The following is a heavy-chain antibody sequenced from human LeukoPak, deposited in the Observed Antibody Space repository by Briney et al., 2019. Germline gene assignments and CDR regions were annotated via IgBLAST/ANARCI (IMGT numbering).Heavy chain of an antibody. CDR2: INPSGGST. CDR3: ARDKAGSGWTYYYYYMDV. V-gene: IGHV1-46*01. D-gene: IGHD6-19*01. CDR1: GYTFTSYY. Sequence: ASVKVSCKASGYTFTSYYMHWVRQAPGQGLEWMGIINPSGGSTSYAQKFQGRVTMTRDTSTSTVYMEQSSLRSEDTAVYYCARDKAGSGWTYYYYYMDVWGKGTTVTVSS. J-gene: IGHJ6*03.